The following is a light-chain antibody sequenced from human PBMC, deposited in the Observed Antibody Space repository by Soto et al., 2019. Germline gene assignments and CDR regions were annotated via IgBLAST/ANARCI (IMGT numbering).Light chain of an antibody. V-gene: IGLV2-14*01. CDR1: SSDVGGYNY. CDR3: SSYTTISTYV. CDR2: DVR. Sequence: QSVLTQPASVSGSPGQSITISCTGTSSDVGGYNYVSWYQQHPGKVPKLMIYDVRNRPSGVSNRFSGSKSVNTASLTISGLQAEDEADYYCSSYTTISTYVCGTGTKVTVL. J-gene: IGLJ1*01.